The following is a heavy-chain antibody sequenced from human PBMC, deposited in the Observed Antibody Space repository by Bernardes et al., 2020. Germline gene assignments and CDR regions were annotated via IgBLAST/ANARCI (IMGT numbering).Heavy chain of an antibody. CDR2: INEGGDNT. CDR1: GFTFSSCA. J-gene: IGHJ4*02. V-gene: IGHV3-23*01. CDR3: AKWDSNKWYDY. Sequence: GGSLRLFCAASGFTFSSCAMSWVRQAPGKGLEWVSTINEGGDNTYYADSVKGRFTISRDNSRNTLYLQMNSLRAEDTAVFYCAKWDSNKWYDYWGQGTLVSVAS. D-gene: IGHD6-13*01.